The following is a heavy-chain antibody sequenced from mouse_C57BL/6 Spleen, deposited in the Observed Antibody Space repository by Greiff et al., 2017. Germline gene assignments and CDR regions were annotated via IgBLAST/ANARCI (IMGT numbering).Heavy chain of an antibody. J-gene: IGHJ4*01. D-gene: IGHD1-1*01. Sequence: EVQLQQSGPGLAKPSQTLSLTCSVTGYSITSDYWNWIRKFPGNKLEYMGYISYSGSTYYNPSLKSRISITRDTSKNQYYLQLNSVTTEDTATYYCARSGGNYGSSFYAMDYWGQGTSVTVSS. CDR1: GYSITSDY. V-gene: IGHV3-8*01. CDR3: ARSGGNYGSSFYAMDY. CDR2: ISYSGST.